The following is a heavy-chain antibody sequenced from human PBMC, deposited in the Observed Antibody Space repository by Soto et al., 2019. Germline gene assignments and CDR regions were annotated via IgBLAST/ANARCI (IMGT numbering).Heavy chain of an antibody. CDR1: GFTFSSYA. CDR3: AKVRDPDGFWSGRKAEAAFDI. Sequence: EVQLLESGGGLVQPGGSLRLSCAASGFTFSSYAMSWVRQAPGKGLEWVSAISGSGGSTYYADSVKGRFTISRDNSKNTLYLQMNSLRAEDTAVYYCAKVRDPDGFWSGRKAEAAFDIWGQGTMVTVSS. D-gene: IGHD3-3*01. CDR2: ISGSGGST. V-gene: IGHV3-23*01. J-gene: IGHJ3*02.